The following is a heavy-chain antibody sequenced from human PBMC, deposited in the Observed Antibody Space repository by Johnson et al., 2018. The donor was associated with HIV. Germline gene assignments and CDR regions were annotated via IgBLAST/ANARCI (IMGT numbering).Heavy chain of an antibody. V-gene: IGHV3-30*02. J-gene: IGHJ3*02. CDR2: IRYDGSNK. CDR3: ARCYYDSGGYADAFDI. CDR1: GFTFSSYG. D-gene: IGHD3-22*01. Sequence: QVQLVESGGGVVQPGGSLRLSCAASGFTFSSYGMHWVRQAPGKGLEWVAFIRYDGSNKYYADSVKGRFTISRDDSKNSLYLQMNSLKTEDAAVYYCARCYYDSGGYADAFDIWGQGTMVTVSS.